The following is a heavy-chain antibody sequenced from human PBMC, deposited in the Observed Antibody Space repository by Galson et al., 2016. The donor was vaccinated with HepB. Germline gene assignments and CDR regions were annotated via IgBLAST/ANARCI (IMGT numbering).Heavy chain of an antibody. CDR1: GFPFSAYA. CDR2: ISYDGSEK. J-gene: IGHJ4*02. CDR3: ARAPDILTGPADY. D-gene: IGHD3-9*01. V-gene: IGHV3-30*03. Sequence: SLRLSCAASGFPFSAYAMHWIRQAPGKGLEWLALISYDGSEKYYVDSVKGRFTISRDNSKNTLSLQMNSLRGEDTAVYYCARAPDILTGPADYWGRGTLVTVSS.